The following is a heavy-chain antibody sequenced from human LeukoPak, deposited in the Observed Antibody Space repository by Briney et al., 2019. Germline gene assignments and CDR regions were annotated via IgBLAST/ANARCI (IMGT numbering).Heavy chain of an antibody. J-gene: IGHJ5*02. D-gene: IGHD4-11*01. V-gene: IGHV1-69*05. CDR1: GGTFSSYA. Sequence: SSVKVSCKASGGTFSSYAISWVRQAPGQGLEWMGGIIPIFGTANYAQKFQGRVTITTDESTSTAYMELSSLRSEDTAVYYCARDPEDDYSGVWFDPWGQGTLVTVSS. CDR2: IIPIFGTA. CDR3: ARDPEDDYSGVWFDP.